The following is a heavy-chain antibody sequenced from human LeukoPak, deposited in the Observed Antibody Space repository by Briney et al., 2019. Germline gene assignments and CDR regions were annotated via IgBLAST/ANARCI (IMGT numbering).Heavy chain of an antibody. J-gene: IGHJ4*02. CDR1: GYTFTSYY. D-gene: IGHD3-10*01. CDR2: INPSGGST. CDR3: ARDSPRGAPGE. Sequence: GASVKVSCKASGYTFTSYYMHWVRQAPGQGLEWMGIINPSGGSTSSAQKFQGRVTMTRDMSTSTVYMELSSLRSEDTAVYYCARDSPRGAPGEWGQGTLVTVSS. V-gene: IGHV1-46*01.